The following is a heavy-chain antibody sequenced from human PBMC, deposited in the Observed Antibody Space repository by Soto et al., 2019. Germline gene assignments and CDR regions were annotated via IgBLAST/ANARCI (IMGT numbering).Heavy chain of an antibody. V-gene: IGHV3-9*01. CDR2: ISWNSGSI. J-gene: IGHJ6*02. CDR3: AKEDSYGRNYYYYGMDV. D-gene: IGHD5-18*01. Sequence: LRLSCAASGFTFDDYAMHWVRQAPGKGLEWVSGISWNSGSIGYADSVKGRFTISRDNAKNSLYLQMNSLRAEDTALYYCAKEDSYGRNYYYYGMDVWGQGTTVTVSS. CDR1: GFTFDDYA.